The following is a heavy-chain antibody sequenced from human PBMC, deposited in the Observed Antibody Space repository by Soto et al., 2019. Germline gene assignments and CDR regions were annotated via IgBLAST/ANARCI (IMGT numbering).Heavy chain of an antibody. CDR1: GYTFTSYA. D-gene: IGHD6-19*01. V-gene: IGHV7-4-1*01. CDR2: INTNTGNP. J-gene: IGHJ4*02. CDR3: AXXXXXXXGWQGIDY. Sequence: QVQLVQSGSELKKPGASVKVSCKASGYTFTSYAMNWVRQAPGQGLEWMGWINTNTGNPTYAQGFTGRFVFSLDTXXXXXXXXXXXXXXXXXXXXYCAXXXXXXXGWQGIDYWGQGTLVTVSS.